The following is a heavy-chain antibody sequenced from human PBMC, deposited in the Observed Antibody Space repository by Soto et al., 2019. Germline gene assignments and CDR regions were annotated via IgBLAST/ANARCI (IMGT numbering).Heavy chain of an antibody. J-gene: IGHJ6*02. D-gene: IGHD3-16*01. CDR3: AKDHFGFMITRPMYGMDV. V-gene: IGHV3-43*01. CDR2: ISWDGGST. Sequence: PGGSLRLSWTAAGCTCVDLCMRWVRQAQGKGLEWVSLISWDGGSTYYVDSVKGRFTISRDNSKNSLYLQMNSLRTEDTALYYCAKDHFGFMITRPMYGMDVWGQGTTVTVSS. CDR1: GCTCVDLC.